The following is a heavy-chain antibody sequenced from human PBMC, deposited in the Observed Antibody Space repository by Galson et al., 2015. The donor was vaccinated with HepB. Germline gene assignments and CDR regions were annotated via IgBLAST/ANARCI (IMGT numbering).Heavy chain of an antibody. CDR1: GYTFTGYY. Sequence: QSGAEVKKPGASVKVSCKASGYTFTGYYIHWVRQAPGQGLEWMGRINPNSGGTNYAQKFQGRVTMTRDTSISTAFMDLSSLGSDDTAVFYCGREVGDEFGTSEKSFDYWGQGTLVTVSS. V-gene: IGHV1-2*06. CDR3: GREVGDEFGTSEKSFDY. J-gene: IGHJ4*02. CDR2: INPNSGGT. D-gene: IGHD2-2*01.